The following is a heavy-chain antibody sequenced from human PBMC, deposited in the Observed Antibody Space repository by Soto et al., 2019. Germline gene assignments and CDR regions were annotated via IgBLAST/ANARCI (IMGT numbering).Heavy chain of an antibody. D-gene: IGHD3-16*02. CDR1: GFTFTSSA. J-gene: IGHJ5*02. Sequence: VKVSCKASGFTFTSSAVQWVRQARGQRLEWIGWIVVGSGNTNYAQKFQERVTITRDMSTSTAYMELSSLRSEDTAVYYCAAVSNVWGSYRYTSRNWFDPWGQGTLVTVS. CDR2: IVVGSGNT. CDR3: AAVSNVWGSYRYTSRNWFDP. V-gene: IGHV1-58*01.